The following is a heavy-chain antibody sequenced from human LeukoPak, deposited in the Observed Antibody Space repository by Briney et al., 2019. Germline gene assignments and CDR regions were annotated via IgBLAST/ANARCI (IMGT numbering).Heavy chain of an antibody. CDR1: GYTFTGYY. D-gene: IGHD2/OR15-2a*01. CDR2: INPNSGGT. V-gene: IGHV1-2*02. J-gene: IGHJ6*03. CDR3: ARGLPFRRGSYYMDV. Sequence: GASVNVSCKASGYTFTGYYMHWVRQAPGQGLEGMGWINPNSGGTNYAQKFQGRVTMTRDTSISTAYMELSRLRSDDTAVYYCARGLPFRRGSYYMDVWGKGTTVTVSS.